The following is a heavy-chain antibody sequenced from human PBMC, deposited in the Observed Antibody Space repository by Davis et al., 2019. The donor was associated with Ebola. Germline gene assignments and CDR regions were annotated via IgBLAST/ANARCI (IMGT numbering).Heavy chain of an antibody. CDR1: GFTFSDYS. D-gene: IGHD7-27*01. Sequence: PGGSLRLSCAASGFTFSDYSFNWVRQAPGKGLEWVSSISGSGNYIYYADSVKGRFTMSRDNAKNSLHLQMNSLRVEDTAVYYCANRNWESWGQGTLVSVSS. CDR3: ANRNWES. CDR2: ISGSGNYI. J-gene: IGHJ5*02. V-gene: IGHV3-21*01.